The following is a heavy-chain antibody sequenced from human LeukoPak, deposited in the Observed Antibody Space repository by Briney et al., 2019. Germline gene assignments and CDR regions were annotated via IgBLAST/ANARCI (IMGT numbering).Heavy chain of an antibody. CDR2: ISTGGSST. J-gene: IGHJ4*02. CDR3: ARDSGSGSYVDY. Sequence: GGSLRLSCAASGFTLINHWMHWVRQAPGKGLVWVSRISTGGSSTHYADSVKGRFTISRDGAKNTLYLQMNSLRAEDTAVYYCARDSGSGSYVDYWGQGTLVTVSS. CDR1: GFTLINHW. D-gene: IGHD3-10*01. V-gene: IGHV3-74*01.